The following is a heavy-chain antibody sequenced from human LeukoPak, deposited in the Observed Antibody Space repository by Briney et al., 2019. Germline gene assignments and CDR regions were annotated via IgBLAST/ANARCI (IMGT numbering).Heavy chain of an antibody. J-gene: IGHJ4*02. CDR2: ISSSGWRT. CDR1: GFTFSGYA. D-gene: IGHD1-26*01. V-gene: IGHV3-23*01. CDR3: ARARTNGGREVGAVYFDY. Sequence: PGGSLRLSCAASGFTFSGYAMSWVRQAPGKGLEWVSAISSSGWRTYYADSVKGRFTISRDNSKYTLYLQMNSLRAEDTAVYYCARARTNGGREVGAVYFDYWGQGTLVTVSS.